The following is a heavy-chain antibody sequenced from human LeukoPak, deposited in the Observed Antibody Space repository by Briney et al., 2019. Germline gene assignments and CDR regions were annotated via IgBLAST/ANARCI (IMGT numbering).Heavy chain of an antibody. Sequence: GESLKISCKASGYTFTSYDINWVRQATGQGLEWMGWMNPNSGNTGYAQKFQGRVTMTRNTSISTAYMELSSLRSEDTAVYYCAGAYSSSYYYYGMDVWGQGTTVTVSS. CDR1: GYTFTSYD. CDR3: AGAYSSSYYYYGMDV. D-gene: IGHD6-6*01. CDR2: MNPNSGNT. V-gene: IGHV1-8*01. J-gene: IGHJ6*02.